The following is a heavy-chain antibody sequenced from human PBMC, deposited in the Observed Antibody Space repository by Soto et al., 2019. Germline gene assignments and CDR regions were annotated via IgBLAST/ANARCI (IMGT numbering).Heavy chain of an antibody. CDR3: ARGKGMEENYYYYGLDI. Sequence: GSVKVSFKASGYTFTTHAMHLVRQAPGQSLEWMGWINGGTGQTKHSQRFQGRVNITRDTSASTAYMELSSLRSEDTAVYYCARGKGMEENYYYYGLDIWGQGTTVTVSS. V-gene: IGHV1-3*01. CDR1: GYTFTTHA. D-gene: IGHD1-1*01. CDR2: INGGTGQT. J-gene: IGHJ6*01.